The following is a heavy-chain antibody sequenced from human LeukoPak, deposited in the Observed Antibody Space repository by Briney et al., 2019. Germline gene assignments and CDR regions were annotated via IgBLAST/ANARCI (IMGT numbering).Heavy chain of an antibody. CDR2: MNPNSGNT. CDR3: ARGPHPLYYDFWSGYYFDYCGMDV. Sequence: ASVKVSCKASGYTFTSYDINWVRQATGQGLEWMGWMNPNSGNTGYAQKFQGRVTMTRNTSISTAYMELSSLRSEDTAVYCCARGPHPLYYDFWSGYYFDYCGMDVWGRGTTVTVSS. J-gene: IGHJ6*02. CDR1: GYTFTSYD. D-gene: IGHD3-3*01. V-gene: IGHV1-8*01.